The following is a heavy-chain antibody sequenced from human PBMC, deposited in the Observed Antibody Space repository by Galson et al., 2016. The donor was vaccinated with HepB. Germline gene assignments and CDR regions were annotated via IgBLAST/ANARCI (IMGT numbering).Heavy chain of an antibody. CDR3: ATAKPATRRGRYYDSSGYYALVY. Sequence: SVKVSCKVSGDTLTKLPMHWVRQTPGKGLEWVGRFDPEDGATIYAQNFQGRVTMTEDTSTDTAYMEMSSLRSEDTAVYYCATAKPATRRGRYYDSSGYYALVYWGQGTLVTVSS. CDR1: GDTLTKLP. CDR2: FDPEDGAT. J-gene: IGHJ4*02. D-gene: IGHD3-22*01. V-gene: IGHV1-24*01.